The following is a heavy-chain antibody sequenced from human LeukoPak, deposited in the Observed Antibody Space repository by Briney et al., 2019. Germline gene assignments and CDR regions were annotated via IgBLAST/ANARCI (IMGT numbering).Heavy chain of an antibody. Sequence: GGSLRLSCAASGFTFSNAWMTGVRQAPGRGLEWVGRSKSKTDGGTTDYVAPVKGRFSILREDSKNTVYLQMNSLKTEDTAVYYFTTYWAGSSLMRYWGQGTLVSVSS. CDR1: GFTFSNAW. CDR3: TTYWAGSSLMRY. D-gene: IGHD3-10*01. J-gene: IGHJ4*02. V-gene: IGHV3-15*01. CDR2: SKSKTDGGTT.